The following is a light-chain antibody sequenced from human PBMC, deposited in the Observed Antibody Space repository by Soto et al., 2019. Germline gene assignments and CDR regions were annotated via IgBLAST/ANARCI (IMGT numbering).Light chain of an antibody. J-gene: IGKJ1*01. V-gene: IGKV3-20*01. CDR3: HQYGGSPWT. CDR1: QTITRSF. CDR2: GAS. Sequence: EIVLTQSPGTLSLSAGERATLSCRASQTITRSFLAWYQQKRGQAPRLVIYGASSRAAGIPERFSGSASGTDFTLTISRLEPEDFAVYYCHQYGGSPWTFGQGTKA.